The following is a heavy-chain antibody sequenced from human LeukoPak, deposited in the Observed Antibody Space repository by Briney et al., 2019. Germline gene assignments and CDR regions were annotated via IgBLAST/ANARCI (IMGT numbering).Heavy chain of an antibody. CDR3: ARGLGVTIFGVVIGNFQH. V-gene: IGHV4-61*02. J-gene: IGHJ1*01. Sequence: SETLSLTCTVSGGSISSGSYYWSWIRQPAGKGLEWIGRIYTSGSTNYNPSLKSRVTISVDTSKNQFSLKLSSVTAADTAVYYCARGLGVTIFGVVIGNFQHWGQGILVTVSS. D-gene: IGHD3-3*01. CDR2: IYTSGST. CDR1: GGSISSGSYY.